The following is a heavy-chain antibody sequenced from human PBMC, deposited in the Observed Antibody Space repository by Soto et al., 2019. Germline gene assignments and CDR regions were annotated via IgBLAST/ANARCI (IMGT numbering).Heavy chain of an antibody. D-gene: IGHD2-2*01. CDR1: GYTFINYY. CDR2: IDPSGDSST. CDR3: ARDLPSTSYGLNV. V-gene: IGHV1-46*03. Sequence: QVQLVQSGAEVKKPGASLSISCKASGYTFINYYMHWVRQVPGQGLEWMGAIDPSGDSSTTYAQNLQGRVTITRDTSTSTVYLELTSLRSEDTAVYYCARDLPSTSYGLNVWGQGTTVTVS. J-gene: IGHJ6*02.